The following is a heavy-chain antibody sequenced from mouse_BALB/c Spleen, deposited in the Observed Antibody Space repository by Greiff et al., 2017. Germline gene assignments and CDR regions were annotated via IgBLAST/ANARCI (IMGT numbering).Heavy chain of an antibody. CDR1: GYAFTNYL. CDR3: ARGDVYFDY. V-gene: IGHV1-54*01. J-gene: IGHJ2*01. CDR2: INPGSGGT. Sequence: VQLQQSGAELVRPGTSVKVSCKASGYAFTNYLIEWVKQRPGQGLEWIGVINPGSGGTNYNEKFKGKATLTADKSSSTAYMQLSSLTSDDSAVYFCARGDVYFDYWGQGTTLTVSS.